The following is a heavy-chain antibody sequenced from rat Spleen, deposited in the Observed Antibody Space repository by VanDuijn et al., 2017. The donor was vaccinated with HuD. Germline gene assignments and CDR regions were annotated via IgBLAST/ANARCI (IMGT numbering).Heavy chain of an antibody. D-gene: IGHD1-9*01. Sequence: EVQLVESGGGLVQPGRSLKLSCAASGFTFSDYYMAWVRQAPKQGLEWVAFISYEVSSPYYGDSVKGRFTFSRDNTKSTLNLKMNSLRSEDKATYFCARHNTYYGYYYFDYWGQGVMVTVSS. V-gene: IGHV5-22*01. J-gene: IGHJ2*01. CDR1: GFTFSDYY. CDR3: ARHNTYYGYYYFDY. CDR2: ISYEVSSP.